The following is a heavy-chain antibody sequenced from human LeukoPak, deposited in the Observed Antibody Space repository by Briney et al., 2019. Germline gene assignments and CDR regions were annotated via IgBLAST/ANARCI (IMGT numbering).Heavy chain of an antibody. Sequence: ASVKVSCKASGYTFTSYYMHWVRQAPGQGLEWMGIINPSGGSTSYAQKFQGRVTMTRDTSTSTVCMELSSLRSEDTAVYYCARVTVVAPFDYWGQGTLVTVSS. D-gene: IGHD2-15*01. V-gene: IGHV1-46*01. CDR3: ARVTVVAPFDY. CDR2: INPSGGST. J-gene: IGHJ4*02. CDR1: GYTFTSYY.